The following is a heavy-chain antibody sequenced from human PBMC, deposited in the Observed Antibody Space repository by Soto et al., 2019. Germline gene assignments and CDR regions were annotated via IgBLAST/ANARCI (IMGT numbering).Heavy chain of an antibody. Sequence: GGSLRLSCAASGFTFSDYYMSWIRQAPGKGLEWVSYISSSSSYTNYADSVKGRFTISRDNAKNSLYLQMNSLRAEDTAVYYCARGGYYYDSSGYYDDNFDYWGQGTLVTVSS. CDR2: ISSSSSYT. CDR1: GFTFSDYY. J-gene: IGHJ4*02. D-gene: IGHD3-22*01. CDR3: ARGGYYYDSSGYYDDNFDY. V-gene: IGHV3-11*06.